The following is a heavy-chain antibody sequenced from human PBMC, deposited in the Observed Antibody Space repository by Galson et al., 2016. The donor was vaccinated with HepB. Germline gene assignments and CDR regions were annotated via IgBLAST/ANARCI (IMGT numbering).Heavy chain of an antibody. CDR2: MSVDGSNK. J-gene: IGHJ6*02. CDR1: GFSFSIYG. D-gene: IGHD1-26*01. V-gene: IGHV3-30*18. CDR3: AKGHSQTYYYYYGMDV. Sequence: SLRLSCAASGFSFSIYGMHWVRQAPGKGLEWAAVMSVDGSNKYYADSVKGRFIISRDNSKNTLCLQMNSLRAEDTAVYFCAKGHSQTYYYYYGMDVWGQGTTVTVSS.